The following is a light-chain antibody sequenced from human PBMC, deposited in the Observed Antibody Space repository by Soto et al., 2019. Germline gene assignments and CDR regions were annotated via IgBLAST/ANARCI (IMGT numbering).Light chain of an antibody. CDR2: DVS. Sequence: QSALTQPASVSGSPGQSITISCTGTSSDVGAYNYVSWYQHHPGKAPKLMIYDVSNRPSGVSNRFSGSKSGNTASLTISGLHAEDEADYYCNSFTTSSTLVFGGGTKVTVL. V-gene: IGLV2-14*03. CDR3: NSFTTSSTLV. CDR1: SSDVGAYNY. J-gene: IGLJ2*01.